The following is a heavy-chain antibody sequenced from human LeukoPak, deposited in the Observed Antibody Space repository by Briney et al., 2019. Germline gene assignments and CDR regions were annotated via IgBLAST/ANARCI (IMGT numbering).Heavy chain of an antibody. Sequence: GXXLRLSCAASGFTFSSYSMNWVRQAPGKGLEWVSSISSSSSYIYYADSVKGRFTIYRDNAKKSLYLEMNRLRAEDTAVYYCARRGTDIAYWGQGTLVTVSS. CDR1: GFTFSSYS. CDR3: ARRGTDIAY. D-gene: IGHD3-16*01. CDR2: ISSSSSYI. V-gene: IGHV3-21*01. J-gene: IGHJ4*02.